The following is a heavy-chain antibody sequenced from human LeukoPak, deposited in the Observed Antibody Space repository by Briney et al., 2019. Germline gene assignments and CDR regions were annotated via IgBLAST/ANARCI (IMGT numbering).Heavy chain of an antibody. D-gene: IGHD3-22*01. V-gene: IGHV4-59*01. CDR2: IYYSGST. Sequence: PSETLSLTCTVSGGSISSYYWSWIRQPPGKGLEWIGYIYYSGSTNYNPSLKSRVTILVDTSKNQFSLKLSSVTAADTAVYYCARFPRGFYYDSSGYHYYYMDVWGKGTTVTVSS. J-gene: IGHJ6*03. CDR1: GGSISSYY. CDR3: ARFPRGFYYDSSGYHYYYMDV.